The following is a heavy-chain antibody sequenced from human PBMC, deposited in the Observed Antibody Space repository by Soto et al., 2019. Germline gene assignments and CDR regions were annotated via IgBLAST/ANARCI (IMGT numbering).Heavy chain of an antibody. V-gene: IGHV3-33*01. CDR3: ARDRGWSSSVFYGMDV. CDR2: IWYDGSNK. J-gene: IGHJ6*02. Sequence: ESGGGVVQPGRSLRLSCAASGFTFSSYGMHWVRQAPGKGLEWVAVIWYDGSNKYYADSVKGRFTISRDNSKNTLYLQMNSLRAEDTAVYYCARDRGWSSSVFYGMDVWGQGTTVTVSS. D-gene: IGHD6-6*01. CDR1: GFTFSSYG.